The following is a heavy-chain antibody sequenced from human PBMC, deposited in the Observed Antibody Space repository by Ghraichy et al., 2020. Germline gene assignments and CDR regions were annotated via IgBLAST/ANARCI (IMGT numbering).Heavy chain of an antibody. CDR3: VRVYGTATYGSGSYDC. CDR2: ITTSSNYI. V-gene: IGHV3-21*01. Sequence: GGSLRLSCAASGFTFSSYSMNWVRQAPGKGLEWVSSITTSSNYIQYADSVKGRFTISRDNAKNSLYLQMNSLRAEDTAMYYCVRVYGTATYGSGSYDCWGQGTPVTVSS. J-gene: IGHJ4*02. D-gene: IGHD3-10*01. CDR1: GFTFSSYS.